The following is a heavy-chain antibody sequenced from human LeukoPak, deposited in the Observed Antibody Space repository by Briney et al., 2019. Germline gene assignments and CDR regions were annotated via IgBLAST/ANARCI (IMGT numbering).Heavy chain of an antibody. CDR2: IKQDGSEK. J-gene: IGHJ4*02. CDR3: AREGPSVTPYY. V-gene: IGHV3-7*01. CDR1: GFKFSSNW. Sequence: GGSLRLSCAASGFKFSSNWMSWVRQAPGKGQEWVANIKQDGSEKYYVDSVKGRFTISRDNAKNSLYLQMNSLRAEDTAVYYCAREGPSVTPYYWGQGTLVTVSS. D-gene: IGHD4-17*01.